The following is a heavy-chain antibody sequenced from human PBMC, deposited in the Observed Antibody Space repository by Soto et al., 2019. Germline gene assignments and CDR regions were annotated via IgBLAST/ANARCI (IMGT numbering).Heavy chain of an antibody. CDR3: ARDHDPYYYDSSGYPPWFDP. CDR2: INAGNGNT. D-gene: IGHD3-22*01. J-gene: IGHJ5*02. V-gene: IGHV1-3*01. CDR1: GYTFTSYA. Sequence: ASVKVSCKASGYTFTSYAMHWVRQAPGQRLEWMGWINAGNGNTKYSQKFQGRVTITRDTSASTAYMELSSLRSEDTAVYYCARDHDPYYYDSSGYPPWFDPWGQGTLVTVSS.